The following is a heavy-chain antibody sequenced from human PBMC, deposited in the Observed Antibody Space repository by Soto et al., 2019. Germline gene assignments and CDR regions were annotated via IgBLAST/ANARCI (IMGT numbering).Heavy chain of an antibody. D-gene: IGHD6-13*01. CDR3: AKDGEFGLAAAGLYYFDY. CDR1: GFTVSSNY. Sequence: GGSLRLSCAASGFTVSSNYMSWVRQAPGKGLEWVSVIYSGGSTYYADSVKGRFTISRDNSKNTLYLQMNSLRAEDTAVYYCAKDGEFGLAAAGLYYFDYWGQGTLVTVSS. V-gene: IGHV3-66*01. J-gene: IGHJ4*02. CDR2: IYSGGST.